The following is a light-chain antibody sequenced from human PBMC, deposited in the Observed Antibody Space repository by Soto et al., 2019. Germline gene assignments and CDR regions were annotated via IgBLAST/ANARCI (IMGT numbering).Light chain of an antibody. CDR1: SSDVGGYNY. CDR2: DVS. CDR3: CSHTSSNPYV. J-gene: IGLJ1*01. V-gene: IGLV2-14*01. Sequence: QSALTQPASVSGSPGQSITISCTGTSSDVGGYNYVCWYLQHPGKAPKLMICDVSNRPSGVSNHFSGSKSGNTASLTISGLQAEDEADYYCCSHTSSNPYVFGTGTKVTVL.